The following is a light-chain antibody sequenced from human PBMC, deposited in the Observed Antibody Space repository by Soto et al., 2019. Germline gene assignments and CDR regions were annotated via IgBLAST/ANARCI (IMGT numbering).Light chain of an antibody. CDR3: QQYNNWPPNT. Sequence: ETIMTQSPATLSVSPGEIATLSCRASQSVGTNLAWYQQKPGQAPRLLLYGVSTRATGIPARFSGSGSGTQFTLAISSLQSEDFAVYYCQQYNNWPPNTFGQGTKLEIK. V-gene: IGKV3-15*01. CDR1: QSVGTN. J-gene: IGKJ2*01. CDR2: GVS.